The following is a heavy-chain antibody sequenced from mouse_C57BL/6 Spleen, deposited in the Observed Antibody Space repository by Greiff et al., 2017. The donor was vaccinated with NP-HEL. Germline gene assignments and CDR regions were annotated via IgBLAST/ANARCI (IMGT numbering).Heavy chain of an antibody. D-gene: IGHD3-3*01. CDR2: IYPGDGDT. Sequence: VQLQQSGPELVKPGASVKISCKASGYAFSSSWMNWVKQRPGKGLEWIGRIYPGDGDTNYNGKFKGKATLTADKSSSTAYMQLSSLTSEDSAVYFCARSRDYDGMDYWGQGTSVTVSS. CDR1: GYAFSSSW. CDR3: ARSRDYDGMDY. V-gene: IGHV1-82*01. J-gene: IGHJ4*01.